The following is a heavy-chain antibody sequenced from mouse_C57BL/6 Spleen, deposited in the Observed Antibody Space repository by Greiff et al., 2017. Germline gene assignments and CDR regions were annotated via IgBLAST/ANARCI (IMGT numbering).Heavy chain of an antibody. V-gene: IGHV1-82*01. CDR3: ARGSNYDYYAMDY. Sequence: QVQLQQSGPELVKPGASVKISCKASGYAFSSSWMNWVKQRPGKGLEWIGRIYPGDGDTNYNGKFKGKAKLTADKSSSTAYMQLSSLTSEDSAVYFCARGSNYDYYAMDYWGQGTSVTVSS. CDR2: IYPGDGDT. CDR1: GYAFSSSW. J-gene: IGHJ4*01. D-gene: IGHD2-5*01.